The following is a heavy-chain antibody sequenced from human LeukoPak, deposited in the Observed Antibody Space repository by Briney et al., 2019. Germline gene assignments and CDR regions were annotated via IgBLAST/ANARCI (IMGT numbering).Heavy chain of an antibody. CDR3: AGNRILTGYYLFDY. Sequence: GGSLRLSCAASGFTFSSSSMNWVRQAPGKGLEWVSYISSSGTTIYYADSVKGRFTISRDNAKNSLYLQMNSLRAEDTAVYYCAGNRILTGYYLFDYWGQGSLVTVYS. CDR2: ISSSGTTI. CDR1: GFTFSSSS. J-gene: IGHJ4*02. D-gene: IGHD3-9*01. V-gene: IGHV3-48*04.